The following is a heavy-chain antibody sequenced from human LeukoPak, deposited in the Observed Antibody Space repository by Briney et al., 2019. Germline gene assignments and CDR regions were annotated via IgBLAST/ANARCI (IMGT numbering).Heavy chain of an antibody. D-gene: IGHD2-2*01. J-gene: IGHJ3*02. V-gene: IGHV4-39*02. CDR2: FYYSGNT. Sequence: SETLSLTCTVSGGPISSLSYYWGWIRQPPEKGLEWIGSFYYSGNTCYNPSLKSRVTVSVDRSNNLFSLKLTSVTAADTAVYYCAMTALVPAAIGAFDIWGQGTMVTVSS. CDR3: AMTALVPAAIGAFDI. CDR1: GGPISSLSYY.